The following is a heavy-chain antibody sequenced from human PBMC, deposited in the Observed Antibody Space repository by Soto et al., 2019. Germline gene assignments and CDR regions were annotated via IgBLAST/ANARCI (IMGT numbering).Heavy chain of an antibody. J-gene: IGHJ4*02. CDR1: GFTFSSYG. CDR2: IWYDGSNK. Sequence: GGSLRLSCAASGFTFSSYGMHWVRQAPGKGLEWVAVIWYDGSNKYYADSVKGRFTISRDNSKNTLYLQMNSLRAEDTAVYYCARDGGYDILTGYHDYWGQGTLVTVSS. CDR3: ARDGGYDILTGYHDY. D-gene: IGHD3-9*01. V-gene: IGHV3-33*01.